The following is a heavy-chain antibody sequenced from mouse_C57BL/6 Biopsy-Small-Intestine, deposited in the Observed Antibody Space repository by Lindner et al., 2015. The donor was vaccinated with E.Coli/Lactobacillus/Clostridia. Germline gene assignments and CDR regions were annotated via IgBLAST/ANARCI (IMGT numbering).Heavy chain of an antibody. CDR2: INPNNGGT. D-gene: IGHD1-1*01. J-gene: IGHJ2*01. CDR3: AGYSYYGSRGDY. CDR1: GYTFADYN. V-gene: IGHV1-22*01. Sequence: VQLQESGPELVKPGASVKMSCKASGYTFADYNMHWVKQNHGRSLEWVGYINPNNGGTSYNQKFKGKATLTVNKSSSTAFIELRSLTSEDSAVYYCAGYSYYGSRGDYWGQGTTLTVSS.